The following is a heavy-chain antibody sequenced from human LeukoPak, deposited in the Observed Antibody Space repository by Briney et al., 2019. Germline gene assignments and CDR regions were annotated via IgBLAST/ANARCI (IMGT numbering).Heavy chain of an antibody. CDR2: IYYSGTT. CDR1: GGSMSGYY. V-gene: IGHV4-59*08. Sequence: PSETLSLTCTVSGGSMSGYYWSWIRQPAGKGLEWIGYIYYSGTTNYDPSPSTRVTMSVDTSVNQFSLRLSSVTAADTAVYYCARLGRHQLPGLTYNYHDIEVWGKGTTVTVSS. D-gene: IGHD2-2*01. J-gene: IGHJ6*03. CDR3: ARLGRHQLPGLTYNYHDIEV.